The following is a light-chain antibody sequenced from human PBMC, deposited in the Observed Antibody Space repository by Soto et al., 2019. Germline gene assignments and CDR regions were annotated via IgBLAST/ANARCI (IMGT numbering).Light chain of an antibody. J-gene: IGKJ1*01. V-gene: IGKV2-28*01. CDR3: MQALQTPRT. CDR1: QSLLHSNGYNY. CDR2: LGS. Sequence: DIVMTQSPLSLRVTPGESASISCRSSQSLLHSNGYNYLDWYLQKPGQSPQLLIYLGSNRASGVPDRFSGSGSGTDFTLKISRVEAEDVGVYYCMQALQTPRTFGQGTNVQIK.